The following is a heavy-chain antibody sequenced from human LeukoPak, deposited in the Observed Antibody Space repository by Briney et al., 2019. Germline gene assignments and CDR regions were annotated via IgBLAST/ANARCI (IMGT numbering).Heavy chain of an antibody. J-gene: IGHJ4*02. CDR1: GVSSSSSY. D-gene: IGHD2-21*01. V-gene: IGHV4-59*08. CDR2: IFYTGDS. Sequence: SETPSLTCTVSGVSSSSSYWSWIRQPPGKGLEWIGYIFYTGDSNHNPSFKSRVSISLDTSEDQISLKLSSVTAADTAVYYCARHRFASPLDSWGQGTLVTVSS. CDR3: ARHRFASPLDS.